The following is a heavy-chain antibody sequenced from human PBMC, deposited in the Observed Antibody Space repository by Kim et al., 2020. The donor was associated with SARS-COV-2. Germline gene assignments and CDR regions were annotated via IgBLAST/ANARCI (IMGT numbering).Heavy chain of an antibody. D-gene: IGHD2-15*01. V-gene: IGHV1-3*01. Sequence: ASVKVSCKASGYTFTTYAIHWVRQAPGQRLEWMGWINVGNGNTKYSQKFEGRVTITRDTSASTTYMELSSLRSEDTAVFYCARAPYCTTDGCYSLGWPIDYWGRATLVTVSS. CDR2: INVGNGNT. CDR1: GYTFTTYA. CDR3: ARAPYCTTDGCYSLGWPIDY. J-gene: IGHJ4*02.